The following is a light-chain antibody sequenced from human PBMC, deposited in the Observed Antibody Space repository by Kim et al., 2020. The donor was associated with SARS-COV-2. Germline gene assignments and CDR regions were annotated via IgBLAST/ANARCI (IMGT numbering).Light chain of an antibody. CDR2: SNN. Sequence: QSVLTQPPSVSAAPGQDVTISCSGSSANIGRNSVSWYQQFPGTAPKLLIYSNNQRPSGVPDRFSGSKSGTSASLAISGLQSEDEAYYYCVTWNDSLTGWVFGGGTKLSVL. J-gene: IGLJ3*02. CDR3: VTWNDSLTGWV. CDR1: SANIGRNS. V-gene: IGLV1-44*01.